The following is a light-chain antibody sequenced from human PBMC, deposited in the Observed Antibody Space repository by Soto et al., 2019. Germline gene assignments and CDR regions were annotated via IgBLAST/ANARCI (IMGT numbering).Light chain of an antibody. CDR1: QSVSSN. V-gene: IGKV3-15*01. J-gene: IGKJ3*01. CDR2: GAS. CDR3: QQYNSGPFT. Sequence: EIVMTQSPATLSVSPGERGTLSCRASQSVSSNLAWYQQKPGQAPRLLMYGASTRATGIPARFSGSGSGTEFTLTISSLQSEDFAVYYCQQYNSGPFTFGPGTKVDIK.